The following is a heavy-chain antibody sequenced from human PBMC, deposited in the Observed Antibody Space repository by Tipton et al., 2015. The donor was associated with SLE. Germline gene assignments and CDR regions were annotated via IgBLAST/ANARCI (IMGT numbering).Heavy chain of an antibody. CDR3: ARDPVDGYSFFDF. J-gene: IGHJ4*02. D-gene: IGHD5-24*01. CDR2: FSTGGST. Sequence: TLSLTCTVSVSGGSVSSDRFHWTWIRQPAGKGLEWIGRFSTGGSTSYNPSLKSRVTISIDTSKNQFSLQLSSVTAADTAVYYCARDPVDGYSFFDFWGQGTLVTVFS. V-gene: IGHV4-61*02. CDR1: GGSVSSDRFH.